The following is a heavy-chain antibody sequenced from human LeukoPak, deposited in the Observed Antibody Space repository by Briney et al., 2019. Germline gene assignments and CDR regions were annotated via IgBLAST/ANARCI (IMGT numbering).Heavy chain of an antibody. Sequence: GGSLRHSCAAPVFTFRGYEMKTVREGPGEGVGWGSYIRSSGSTIYYADSVKGRFTISRDNAKNSLYLQMNSLRAEGTAVYYCARALQQLVRYWYFDLWGRGTLVTVSS. J-gene: IGHJ2*01. CDR1: VFTFRGYE. CDR2: IRSSGSTI. D-gene: IGHD6-13*01. CDR3: ARALQQLVRYWYFDL. V-gene: IGHV3-48*03.